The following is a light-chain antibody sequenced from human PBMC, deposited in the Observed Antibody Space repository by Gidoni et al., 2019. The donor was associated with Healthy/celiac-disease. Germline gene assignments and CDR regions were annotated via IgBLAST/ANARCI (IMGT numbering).Light chain of an antibody. V-gene: IGLV1-47*01. Sequence: QSVLTQPPSASVTPGQRVTISFSGSSSNIGSNYVYWYQQLPGTAPKRLIYRNNQRPSGVPDRFSGSKSGTSASLAISGLRSEDEADYYCAAWDDSLSGVVFGGGTKLTVL. CDR2: RNN. CDR1: SSNIGSNY. CDR3: AAWDDSLSGVV. J-gene: IGLJ2*01.